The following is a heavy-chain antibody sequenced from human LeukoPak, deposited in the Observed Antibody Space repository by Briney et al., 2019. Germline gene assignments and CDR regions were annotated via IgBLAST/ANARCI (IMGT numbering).Heavy chain of an antibody. CDR2: IYYSGST. J-gene: IGHJ6*03. V-gene: IGHV4-59*01. CDR1: GGSISNDY. D-gene: IGHD4-23*01. Sequence: SETLSLTCTVSGGSISNDYWTWIRQPPGKGLEWIGFIYYSGSTTYSPSLKSRVTISINTSKNQFSLKLTSVTAADTAVYYCARDYGGWHYMGVWGKGTTVTVSS. CDR3: ARDYGGWHYMGV.